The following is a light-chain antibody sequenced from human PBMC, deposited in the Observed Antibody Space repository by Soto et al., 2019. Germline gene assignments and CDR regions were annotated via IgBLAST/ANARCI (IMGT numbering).Light chain of an antibody. CDR2: GAS. V-gene: IGKV3-20*01. Sequence: ENLLTQSPGTLSLSPGEGATLSCRASQSVGSNYLAWYQQKPGQAPRLLIYGASSRATGIPDRFSGSGSRTDFTLTISRLEPEDFAMYYCQQYAYSPRTFGGGTKVDIK. J-gene: IGKJ4*01. CDR1: QSVGSNY. CDR3: QQYAYSPRT.